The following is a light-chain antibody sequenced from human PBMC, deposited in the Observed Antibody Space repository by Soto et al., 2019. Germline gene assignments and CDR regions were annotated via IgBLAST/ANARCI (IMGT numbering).Light chain of an antibody. CDR2: EVT. V-gene: IGLV2-14*01. CDR3: SSYTSRDTRV. Sequence: QSALIQPASMSGSPGQSITISCTGTSSDVGGYNFVSWYQQHPDKAPKLMLYEVTKRPSGVSDRFSGSKSGNTASLTISVLQTEDEADYYCSSYTSRDTRVFGTGTKLTVL. CDR1: SSDVGGYNF. J-gene: IGLJ1*01.